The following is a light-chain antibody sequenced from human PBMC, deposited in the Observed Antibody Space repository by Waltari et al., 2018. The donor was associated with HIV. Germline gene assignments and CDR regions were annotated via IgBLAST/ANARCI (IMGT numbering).Light chain of an antibody. CDR1: QSPSSN. J-gene: IGKJ1*01. CDR2: GAS. CDR3: QQYNNWPQTWPPGT. V-gene: IGKV3-15*01. Sequence: EIVMTQSPATVSVSPGERATLSCRASQSPSSNLAWYQQKPGQAPRLLIYGASTRAIGVPARFSGSGSGTEFTLTISSLQSEDFGVYYCQQYNNWPQTWPPGTFGQGTKVEIK.